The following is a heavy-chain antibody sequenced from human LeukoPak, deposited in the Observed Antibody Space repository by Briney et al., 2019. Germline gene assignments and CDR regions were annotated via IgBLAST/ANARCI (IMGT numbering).Heavy chain of an antibody. Sequence: ASVKVSCKASGYTFTGYYMHWVRQAPGQGLEWMGWINPNSGGTNYAQKFQGRVTMTRDTSISTAYMELSRLRADDTAVYYCASAGMGDYGYYVLDYWGQGTLVTVFS. D-gene: IGHD4-17*01. CDR1: GYTFTGYY. V-gene: IGHV1-2*02. J-gene: IGHJ4*02. CDR3: ASAGMGDYGYYVLDY. CDR2: INPNSGGT.